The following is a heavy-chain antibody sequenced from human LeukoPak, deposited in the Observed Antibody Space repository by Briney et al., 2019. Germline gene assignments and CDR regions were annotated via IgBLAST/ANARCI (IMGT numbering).Heavy chain of an antibody. V-gene: IGHV3-7*01. CDR2: IKQDGSEK. CDR3: ARWSVSYRAFDI. CDR1: GFTFSSDW. J-gene: IGHJ3*02. D-gene: IGHD1-26*01. Sequence: GGSLRLSCAASGFTFSSDWMSWVRQAPGKGLEWVANIKQDGSEKYYVDSVKGRFTISSDNAKNSLYLQMNSLRTEDTAVYYCARWSVSYRAFDIWGQGTMVTVSS.